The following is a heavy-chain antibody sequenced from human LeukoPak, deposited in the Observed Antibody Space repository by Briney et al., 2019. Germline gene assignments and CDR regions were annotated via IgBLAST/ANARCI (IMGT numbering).Heavy chain of an antibody. V-gene: IGHV1-18*01. J-gene: IGHJ4*02. CDR2: ISAYNDNT. CDR1: GYTFSSYG. Sequence: ASVKVSCKASGYTFSSYGISWVRQAPGQGLEWMGWISAYNDNTNYAQKLQGRVTMTTDTSTNTAYMELRSLRSDDSAVYYCAVNGITRTYYYHYWGQGTLVTVSS. D-gene: IGHD3-10*01. CDR3: AVNGITRTYYYHY.